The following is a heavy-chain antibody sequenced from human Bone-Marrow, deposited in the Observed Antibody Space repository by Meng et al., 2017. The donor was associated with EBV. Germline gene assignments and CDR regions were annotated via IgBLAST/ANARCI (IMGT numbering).Heavy chain of an antibody. J-gene: IGHJ4*02. CDR3: ARESGRGYSSDY. CDR1: GGTFRNSA. CDR2: IIPMFGAP. V-gene: IGHV1-69*01. D-gene: IGHD5-18*01. Sequence: QVQLGQSGAEVKKPGSSVKVSCKASGGTFRNSAISWVRQAPGQGLEWMGGIIPMFGAPDYAQRFQDRVTITADESTSTVYMELNSLRSEDTAVYYCARESGRGYSSDYWGQGTLVTVSS.